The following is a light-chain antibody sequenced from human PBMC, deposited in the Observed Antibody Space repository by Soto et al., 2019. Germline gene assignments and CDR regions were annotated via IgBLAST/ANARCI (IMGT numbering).Light chain of an antibody. J-gene: IGKJ1*01. CDR1: QTIKTY. CDR3: QQTYSTPGT. V-gene: IGKV1-39*01. Sequence: DIQMTQSPSPLSVSVGDSVTITCRASQTIKTYLNWYRHKPGEAPKLLIYAASRLQTGVPSRFSGSGSGTFFTLSISSLQPEDFATYYCQQTYSTPGTFGQGTKVEV. CDR2: AAS.